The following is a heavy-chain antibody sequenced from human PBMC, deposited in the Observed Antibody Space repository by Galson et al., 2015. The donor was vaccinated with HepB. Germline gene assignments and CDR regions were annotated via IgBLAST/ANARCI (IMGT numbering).Heavy chain of an antibody. V-gene: IGHV7-4-1*02. D-gene: IGHD5-12*01. J-gene: IGHJ3*02. CDR2: INTNTGNP. Sequence: SVKVSCKASGYTFTSYAMNWVRQAPGQGLEWIGWINTNTGNPTYAQGFTGRFVFSLDTSVSTAYLQISSLKAEDTAVYYCAREPAGVAFAFDIWGQGTMVTVSS. CDR3: AREPAGVAFAFDI. CDR1: GYTFTSYA.